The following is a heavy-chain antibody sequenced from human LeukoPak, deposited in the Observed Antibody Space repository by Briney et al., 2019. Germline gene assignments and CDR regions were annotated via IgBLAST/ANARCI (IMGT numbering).Heavy chain of an antibody. CDR3: AKGRDYYDSSGYFY. J-gene: IGHJ4*02. CDR2: IWYDGSNK. V-gene: IGHV3-33*06. CDR1: GFTFSSYG. Sequence: GGSLRLSCAASGFTFSSYGMHWVRQAPGKGLEWVAVIWYDGSNKYYADSVKGRFTISRDNSKNTLHLQMNSLRAEDTAVYYCAKGRDYYDSSGYFYWGQGTLVTVSS. D-gene: IGHD3-22*01.